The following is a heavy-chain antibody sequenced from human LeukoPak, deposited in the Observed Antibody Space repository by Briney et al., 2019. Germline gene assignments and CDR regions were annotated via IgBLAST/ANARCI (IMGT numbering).Heavy chain of an antibody. CDR1: GFTFSSYA. CDR3: AKGPLRWNY. D-gene: IGHD4-23*01. J-gene: IGHJ4*02. Sequence: HPGRSLRLSCAASGFTFSSYAMHWVRQAPGKGLEWVAVISYDGSNKYYADSVKGRFTISRDNSKNTLYLQMNSLRAEDTAVYYCAKGPLRWNYWGQGTLVTVSS. V-gene: IGHV3-30-3*01. CDR2: ISYDGSNK.